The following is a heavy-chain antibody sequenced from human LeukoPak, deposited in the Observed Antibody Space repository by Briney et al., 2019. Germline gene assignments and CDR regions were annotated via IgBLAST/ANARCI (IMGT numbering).Heavy chain of an antibody. D-gene: IGHD1-26*01. CDR2: ISGSGGST. Sequence: GGSPRLSCAASGFTFSSYAMSWVRQAPGKGLEWVSAISGSGGSTYYADSVKGRFTISRDNSKNTLYLQMNSLRAEDTAVYYCAKDSGSGSYYDFDYWGQGTLVTVSS. V-gene: IGHV3-23*01. CDR3: AKDSGSGSYYDFDY. J-gene: IGHJ4*02. CDR1: GFTFSSYA.